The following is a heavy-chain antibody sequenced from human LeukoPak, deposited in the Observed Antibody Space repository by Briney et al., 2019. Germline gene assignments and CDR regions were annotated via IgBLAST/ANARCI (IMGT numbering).Heavy chain of an antibody. CDR3: SRDSADSFEY. Sequence: TGGSLRLSCAASGFTFRSYWMHWVRQAPGRGLVWVSRINSDGGSTSYADSVKGRFTISRDNAKNTLYLQLNSLRTGDTAVFFCSRDSADSFEYWGQGTLVTVSS. V-gene: IGHV3-74*01. J-gene: IGHJ4*02. CDR1: GFTFRSYW. CDR2: INSDGGST.